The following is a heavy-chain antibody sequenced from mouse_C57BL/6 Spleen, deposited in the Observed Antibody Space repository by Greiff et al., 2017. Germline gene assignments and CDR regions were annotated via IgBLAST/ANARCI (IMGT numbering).Heavy chain of an antibody. CDR3: ARTAQASYFAY. D-gene: IGHD3-2*02. Sequence: DVQLLESVAELVRPGASVKLSCTASGFNINNSSMHWVKQRPEQGLEWIGWIDPANGNIKYAPKFQGQATFTADTSSNTAYLQLSDLTSEYTTIYYCARTAQASYFAYWGQGTLVTVSA. J-gene: IGHJ3*01. CDR2: IDPANGNI. V-gene: IGHV14-3*01. CDR1: GFNINNSS.